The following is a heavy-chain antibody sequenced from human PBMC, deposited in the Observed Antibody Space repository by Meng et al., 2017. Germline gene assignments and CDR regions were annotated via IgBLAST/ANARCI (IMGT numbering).Heavy chain of an antibody. CDR1: GGTFNNYA. Sequence: QGQLLQSGAEVRQPGSSVKVSCQTSGGTFNNYAVSWVRQAPGQGLEWMGGIIPTFDTANYAQKFQGRVTITADKSTSTAYMELSSLRSEDTAVYYCARARGSSGYYAFDYWGQGTLVTVSS. D-gene: IGHD3-22*01. CDR2: IIPTFDTA. V-gene: IGHV1-69*06. CDR3: ARARGSSGYYAFDY. J-gene: IGHJ4*02.